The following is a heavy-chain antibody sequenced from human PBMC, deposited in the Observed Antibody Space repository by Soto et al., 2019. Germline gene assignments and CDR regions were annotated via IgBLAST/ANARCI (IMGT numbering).Heavy chain of an antibody. CDR2: IYYCGSA. D-gene: IGHD1-26*01. V-gene: IGHV4-31*03. CDR1: GDSISRGGYF. Sequence: QVQLQESGPGLVKPSQTLSLTCIVSGDSISRGGYFWTWIRQHPGKGLEWIGYIYYCGSAFYNPSLKSRVTMSVDTSKNQFSLNLRSVTAADTAVFYCARGILRPNHYMDVWGKGTAVAVSS. CDR3: ARGILRPNHYMDV. J-gene: IGHJ6*03.